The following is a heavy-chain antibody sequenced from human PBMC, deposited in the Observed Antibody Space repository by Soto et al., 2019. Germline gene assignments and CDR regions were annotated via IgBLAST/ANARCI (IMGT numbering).Heavy chain of an antibody. D-gene: IGHD6-19*01. CDR2: ISYDGSNK. CDR1: GFTFSSYA. Sequence: GGSLRLACAASGFTFSSYAMHWVRQAPGKGLEWVAVISYDGSNKYYADSVKGRFTISRDNSKNTLYLQMNSLRAEDTAVYYCAKDWTSGWGYYYYYYGMDVWGQGTTVTVSS. V-gene: IGHV3-30-3*01. J-gene: IGHJ6*02. CDR3: AKDWTSGWGYYYYYYGMDV.